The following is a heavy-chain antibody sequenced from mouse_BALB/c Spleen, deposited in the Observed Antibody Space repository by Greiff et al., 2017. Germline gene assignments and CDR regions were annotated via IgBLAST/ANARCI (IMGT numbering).Heavy chain of an antibody. J-gene: IGHJ2*01. CDR2: ISYSGST. CDR1: GYSITSDYA. D-gene: IGHD2-3*01. V-gene: IGHV3-2*02. Sequence: DVQLQESGPGLVKPSQSLSLTCTVTGYSITSDYAWNWIRQFPGNKLEWMGYISYSGSTSYNPSLKSRISITRDTSKNQFFLQLNSVTTEDTATYYCAREGDGYYDFDYWGQGTTLTVSS. CDR3: AREGDGYYDFDY.